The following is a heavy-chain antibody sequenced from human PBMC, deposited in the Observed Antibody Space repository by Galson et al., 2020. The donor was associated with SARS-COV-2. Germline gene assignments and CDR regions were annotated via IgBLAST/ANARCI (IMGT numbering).Heavy chain of an antibody. CDR1: GFTFSSFT. V-gene: IGHV3-21*01. Sequence: TGGSLRLSCAASGFTFSSFTMDWVRQAPGKGLEWVSSISSGSSYIYYADSVKGRFTISRDNAKNSLYLQMNSLRAEDTAVYYCARGFCSGGSWYSLDGMDVWGQGTTVTVSS. D-gene: IGHD2-15*01. J-gene: IGHJ6*02. CDR2: ISSGSSYI. CDR3: ARGFCSGGSWYSLDGMDV.